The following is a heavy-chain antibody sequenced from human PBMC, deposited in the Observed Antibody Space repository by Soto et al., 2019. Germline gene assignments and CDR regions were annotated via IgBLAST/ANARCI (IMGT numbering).Heavy chain of an antibody. J-gene: IGHJ5*02. CDR1: GFSLITSGVG. Sequence: QITLKESGPTLVKPTQTLTLTCTFSGFSLITSGVGVGWIRQPPGKALEWLALIYWDDDKRYSPSLKSRLTITKDTSKYQVVLTMTNMDPVDTATYYCAHSQLYQLLFPGFDPWCQGTLVTVSS. D-gene: IGHD2-2*01. CDR3: AHSQLYQLLFPGFDP. V-gene: IGHV2-5*02. CDR2: IYWDDDK.